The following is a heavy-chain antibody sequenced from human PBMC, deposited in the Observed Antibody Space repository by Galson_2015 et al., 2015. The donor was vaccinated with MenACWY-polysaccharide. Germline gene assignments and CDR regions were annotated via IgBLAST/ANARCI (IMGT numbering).Heavy chain of an antibody. CDR2: ISAYNGNT. D-gene: IGHD1-26*01. V-gene: IGHV1-18*01. J-gene: IGHJ4*02. CDR3: ARGGYPNYFDY. CDR1: GYTFPSYG. Sequence: QSGAEVKKPGASVQVSCKASGYTFPSYGISWVRQAPGQGLEWMGWISAYNGNTNYAQKLQGRVTMTRDTSISTAYMELSRLRSDDTAVYYCARGGYPNYFDYWGQGTLVTVSS.